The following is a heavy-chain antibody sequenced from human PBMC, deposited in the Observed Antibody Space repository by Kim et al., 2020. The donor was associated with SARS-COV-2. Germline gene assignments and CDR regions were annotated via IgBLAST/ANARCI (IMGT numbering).Heavy chain of an antibody. J-gene: IGHJ6*01. CDR3: SRVTTAGAVVYADTLDV. CDR1: GGSIRSYS. CDR2: IYNNDNT. Sequence: SETLSLTCTVSGGSIRSYSLTWIRQPPGKGLEWVSFIYNNDNTNNNPNLTSRGTVTVATSTSKFSLTLTPGTAADAAAAFCSRVTTAGAVVYADTLDVWG. D-gene: IGHD3-3*01. V-gene: IGHV4-59*01.